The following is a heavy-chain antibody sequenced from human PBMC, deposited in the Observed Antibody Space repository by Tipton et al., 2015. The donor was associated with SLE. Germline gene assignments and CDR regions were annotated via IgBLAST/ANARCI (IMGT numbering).Heavy chain of an antibody. CDR3: ARLYSGYDNLLYYFDY. D-gene: IGHD5-12*01. V-gene: IGHV4-39*07. CDR1: GCSISSSSYY. Sequence: TLSLTCTVSGCSISSSSYYWGWIRQPPGKGLEWIGSIYYSGSTYYNPSLKSRVTISVDTSKNQFSLKLSSVTAADTAVYYCARLYSGYDNLLYYFDYWGQGTLVTVSS. J-gene: IGHJ4*02. CDR2: IYYSGST.